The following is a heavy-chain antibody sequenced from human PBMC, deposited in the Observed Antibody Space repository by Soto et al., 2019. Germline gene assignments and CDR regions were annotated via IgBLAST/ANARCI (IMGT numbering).Heavy chain of an antibody. V-gene: IGHV3-30*18. Sequence: QVHLVESGGGVVQPGRSLRLSCAASGFSFSSYDMHWVRQAPGKGLEWVAMISYDGSDKYFSDSVKGRLTISRDNSKNTVSLEINSLRTKDTAAYYCAKGVPSHTQHAFDICVQGTMVTVSS. J-gene: IGHJ3*02. CDR2: ISYDGSDK. CDR3: AKGVPSHTQHAFDI. D-gene: IGHD2-2*02. CDR1: GFSFSSYD.